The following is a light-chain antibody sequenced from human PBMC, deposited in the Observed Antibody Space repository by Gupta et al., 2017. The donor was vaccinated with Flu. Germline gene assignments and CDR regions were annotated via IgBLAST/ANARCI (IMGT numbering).Light chain of an antibody. CDR2: VTRDGSY. Sequence: VKLTCTLSSEHSNDGIAWHQQRPQKGPRYLMRVTRDGSYNKGDGIPDRFSGSISGAERYPTISSLQSEDDADYYCQTWGPGIRVFGGGTELTGL. CDR3: QTWGPGIRV. J-gene: IGLJ3*02. V-gene: IGLV4-69*01. CDR1: SEHSNDG.